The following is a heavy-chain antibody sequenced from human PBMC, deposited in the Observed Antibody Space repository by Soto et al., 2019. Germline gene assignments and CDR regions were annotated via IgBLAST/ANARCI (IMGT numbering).Heavy chain of an antibody. J-gene: IGHJ3*02. Sequence: LSLTCTVSGGSISSYYWSWIRQPPGKGLEWIGYIYYSGSTNYNPSLKSRVTISVDTSKNQFSLKLSSVTAADTAVYYCARGGQGKTAFDIWGQGTMVTVSS. CDR3: ARGGQGKTAFDI. CDR2: IYYSGST. V-gene: IGHV4-59*01. CDR1: GGSISSYY.